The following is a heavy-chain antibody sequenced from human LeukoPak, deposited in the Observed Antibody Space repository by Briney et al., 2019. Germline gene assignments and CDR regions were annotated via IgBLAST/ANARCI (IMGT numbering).Heavy chain of an antibody. CDR1: SGFVISGNYY. D-gene: IGHD4-23*01. V-gene: IGHV4-61*01. Sequence: SETLSLTCTVSSGFVISGNYYRSWIRQPPGKGPERIGHIYYSGHTNYNPSLKSRVTISVDTSTNQFSLKLSSVTAADTAVYYFAGGAQAGGGTLMAFQDCGHGTLVIGSS. J-gene: IGHJ1*01. CDR3: AGGAQAGGGTLMAFQD. CDR2: IYYSGHT.